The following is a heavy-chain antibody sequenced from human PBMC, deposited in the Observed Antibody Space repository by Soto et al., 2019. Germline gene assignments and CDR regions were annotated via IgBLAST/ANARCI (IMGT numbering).Heavy chain of an antibody. CDR3: ARDGYYYGSGSYGFDY. J-gene: IGHJ4*02. V-gene: IGHV1-18*01. CDR2: LRVYDGDT. D-gene: IGHD3-10*01. Sequence: QVQLVQSGAEVKKPGASVKVSCKASGYTFNSYGVSWVRQAPGQGLEWMGWLRVYDGDTNYAQRLQGRVTMTTDTSTRTVYMELRSLKSDDTAVYYCARDGYYYGSGSYGFDYWGQGTLVTVPS. CDR1: GYTFNSYG.